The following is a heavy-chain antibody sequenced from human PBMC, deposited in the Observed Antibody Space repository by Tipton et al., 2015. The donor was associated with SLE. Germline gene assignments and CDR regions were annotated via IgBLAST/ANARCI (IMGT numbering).Heavy chain of an antibody. J-gene: IGHJ4*02. CDR2: IYHSGVT. CDR3: ARAEGSVGFDY. CDR1: GGSLNSGSFIAYY. V-gene: IGHV4-30-2*01. D-gene: IGHD2-2*01. Sequence: TLSLTCAVYGGSLNSGSFIAYYWNWIRQPPGKGLEWIGYIYHSGVTYYNPSLKSRVTISVDMSKNHFSLRLSSVTAADTAVYYCARAEGSVGFDYWGQGTLVTVSS.